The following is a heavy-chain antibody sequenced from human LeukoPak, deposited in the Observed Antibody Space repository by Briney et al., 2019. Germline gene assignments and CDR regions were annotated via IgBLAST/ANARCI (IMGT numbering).Heavy chain of an antibody. CDR3: AKVRVVFNWNYAYYFDY. D-gene: IGHD1-7*01. CDR2: ISYDGSDK. J-gene: IGHJ4*02. Sequence: GGSLRLSYVASGFTFRSYGMSWVRQAPGKGLEWVAIISYDGSDKYYADSVKGRFTISRDNSKNTLYLQMNSLRPEDTAVYYCAKVRVVFNWNYAYYFDYWGQGTLVTVSS. CDR1: GFTFRSYG. V-gene: IGHV3-30*18.